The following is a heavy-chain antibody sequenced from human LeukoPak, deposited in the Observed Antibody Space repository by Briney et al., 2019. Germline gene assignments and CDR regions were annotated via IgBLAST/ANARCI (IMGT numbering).Heavy chain of an antibody. D-gene: IGHD6-19*01. Sequence: ASVTVSFKSSGGTFISYAISWVRQAPGQGLEWMGRIIPIFGTANYAQKFQGRVTITADKSTSTAYMELSSLRSEDTAVYYCARDLGTAVAAVLYNWFDPWGQGTLVTVSS. CDR2: IIPIFGTA. CDR1: GGTFISYA. V-gene: IGHV1-69*06. J-gene: IGHJ5*02. CDR3: ARDLGTAVAAVLYNWFDP.